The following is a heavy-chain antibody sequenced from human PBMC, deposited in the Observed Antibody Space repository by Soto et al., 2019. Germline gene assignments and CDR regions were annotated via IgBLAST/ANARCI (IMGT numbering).Heavy chain of an antibody. J-gene: IGHJ4*02. D-gene: IGHD3-10*01. CDR1: GGSISSYY. Sequence: SETLSLTCTVSGGSISSYYWSWIRQPPGKGLEWIGYIYYSGSTNYNPSLKSRVTISVDTSKNQFSLKLSSVTAADTAVYYCARGSPSGDYFDYWGQGTLVTVSS. CDR2: IYYSGST. CDR3: ARGSPSGDYFDY. V-gene: IGHV4-59*08.